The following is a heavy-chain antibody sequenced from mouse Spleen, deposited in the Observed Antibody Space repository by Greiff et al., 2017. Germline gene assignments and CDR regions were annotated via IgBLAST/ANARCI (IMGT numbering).Heavy chain of an antibody. CDR3: ARNYGSQNPSFGY. CDR1: GYTFTDYV. CDR2: IYPGSGST. D-gene: IGHD1-1*01. J-gene: IGHJ3*01. V-gene: IGHV1-77*01. Sequence: VQLQQSGPELVKPGASVKMSCKASGYTFTDYVISWVKQRTGQGLEWIGVIYPGSGSTYYNENFTGKAPLTADKSSNKDYMQIRSLTNEDSGVYFCARNYGSQNPSFGYWGQGTLVTVS.